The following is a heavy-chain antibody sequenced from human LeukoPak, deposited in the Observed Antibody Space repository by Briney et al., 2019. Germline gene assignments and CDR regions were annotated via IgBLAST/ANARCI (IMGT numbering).Heavy chain of an antibody. Sequence: GGSLRLSCAASGFTFSSYAMSWVRQAPGKGLEWVSVISSNGVTTYYADSVKGRFTISRGNSKNTMYLQMNSLRADDTAVYYCAKDRDYYDDWGQGTLVTVSS. V-gene: IGHV3-23*01. CDR1: GFTFSSYA. CDR2: ISSNGVTT. CDR3: AKDRDYYDD. J-gene: IGHJ4*02.